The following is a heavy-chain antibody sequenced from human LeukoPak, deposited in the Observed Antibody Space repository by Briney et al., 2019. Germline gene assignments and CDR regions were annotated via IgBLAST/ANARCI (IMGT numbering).Heavy chain of an antibody. CDR3: AKNSGMGGGAFDI. Sequence: PSETLSLTCTVSGGSISSGGYYWSWIRQHPGKGLEWIGYIYYSGSTYYNPSLKSRVTISVDTSKNQFSLKLSSVTAADTAVYYCAKNSGMGGGAFDIWGQGTMVTVSS. V-gene: IGHV4-31*03. D-gene: IGHD1-26*01. CDR2: IYYSGST. J-gene: IGHJ3*02. CDR1: GGSISSGGYY.